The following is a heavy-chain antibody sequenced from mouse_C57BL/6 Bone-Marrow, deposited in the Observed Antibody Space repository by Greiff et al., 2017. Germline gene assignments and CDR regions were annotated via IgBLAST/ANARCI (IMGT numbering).Heavy chain of an antibody. CDR3: ARRGDGTMDY. CDR2: ISSGGSYT. Sequence: EVKLVESGGDLVKPGGSLKLSYAASGFTFSSYGMSWVRQTPDKRLEWVATISSGGSYTYYPDSVKGRFTISRDNAKNTLYLQMSSLKSEDTAMYYCARRGDGTMDYWGQGTSVTVSS. CDR1: GFTFSSYG. J-gene: IGHJ4*01. V-gene: IGHV5-6*02.